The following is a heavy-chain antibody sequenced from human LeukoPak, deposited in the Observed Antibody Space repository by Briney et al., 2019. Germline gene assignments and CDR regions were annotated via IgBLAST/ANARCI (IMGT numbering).Heavy chain of an antibody. J-gene: IGHJ4*02. Sequence: PSETLSLTCAVYGGSFSGYCWSWIRQPPGKGLEWIGEINHSGSTNYNPSLKSRVTISVDTSKNQFSLKLSSVTAADTAVYYCARAGDIVVVVAASRTFDYWGQGTLVTVSS. V-gene: IGHV4-34*01. CDR2: INHSGST. D-gene: IGHD2-15*01. CDR3: ARAGDIVVVVAASRTFDY. CDR1: GGSFSGYC.